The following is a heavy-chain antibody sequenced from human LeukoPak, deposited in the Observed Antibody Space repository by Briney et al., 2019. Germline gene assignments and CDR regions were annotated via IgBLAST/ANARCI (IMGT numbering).Heavy chain of an antibody. CDR1: GYTFTSYY. CDR2: INPSGGST. Sequence: ASVKVSCKASGYTFTSYYMHWVRQAPGQGLEWMGIINPSGGSTSYAQKFQGRVTMTRDTSTSTVYMGLSSLRSEDTAVYYCARVLYYYDSSGPVDYWGQGTLVTVSS. D-gene: IGHD3-22*01. J-gene: IGHJ4*02. CDR3: ARVLYYYDSSGPVDY. V-gene: IGHV1-46*01.